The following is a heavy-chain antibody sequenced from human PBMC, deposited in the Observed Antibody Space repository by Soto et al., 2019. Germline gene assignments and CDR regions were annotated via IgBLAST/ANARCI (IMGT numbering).Heavy chain of an antibody. CDR3: ARQGYGFGQYYFDY. J-gene: IGHJ4*02. D-gene: IGHD3-10*01. Sequence: QLQLQESGPGLVKPSETLSLTCTVSGGSISSSSYYWGWIRQPPGKGLEWIGSIYYSGSTYYNPSLRSRVTISVDTSKNQFSLTLSSVTAADTAVYYCARQGYGFGQYYFDYWGQGTLVTVSS. CDR2: IYYSGST. CDR1: GGSISSSSYY. V-gene: IGHV4-39*01.